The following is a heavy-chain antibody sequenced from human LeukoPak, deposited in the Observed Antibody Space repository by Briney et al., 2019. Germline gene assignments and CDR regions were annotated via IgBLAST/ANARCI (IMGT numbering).Heavy chain of an antibody. CDR2: IYTCGST. Sequence: SQTLSLTCTVSGGSISSGSYYWSWIRQPAGKGLEWIGRIYTCGSTNYNASLKSRVTISVDTSKNQFSLKLSSVTAADTAVYYCAREQDIVVVPAATYFDYWGQGTLVTVSS. D-gene: IGHD2-2*01. J-gene: IGHJ4*02. CDR1: GGSISSGSYY. CDR3: AREQDIVVVPAATYFDY. V-gene: IGHV4-61*02.